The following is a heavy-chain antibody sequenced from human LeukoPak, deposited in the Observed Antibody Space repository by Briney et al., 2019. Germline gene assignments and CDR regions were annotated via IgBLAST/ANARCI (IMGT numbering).Heavy chain of an antibody. CDR3: ARGAAEMTTVTNFDY. CDR1: GGTFSSYA. J-gene: IGHJ4*02. Sequence: SVKVSCKASGGTFSSYAISWVRQAPGQGLEWMGGIIPIFGTANCAQKFQGRVTITADESTSTAYMELSSLRSEDTAVYYCARGAAEMTTVTNFDYWGQGTLVTVSS. D-gene: IGHD4-17*01. CDR2: IIPIFGTA. V-gene: IGHV1-69*01.